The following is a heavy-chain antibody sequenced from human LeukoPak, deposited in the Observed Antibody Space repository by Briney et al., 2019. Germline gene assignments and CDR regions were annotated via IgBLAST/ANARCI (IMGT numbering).Heavy chain of an antibody. CDR3: ARAEMVRGVIITPNFDY. CDR1: GLSLTHDG. V-gene: IGHV1-18*01. CDR2: ISFHNGDT. Sequence: GASVKVSCKASGLSLTHDGISWVRQAPGQGLVWMGWISFHNGDTLYAQNFQGRLTVTTDTSTSTAYMELRSLRSDDTAVYYCARAEMVRGVIITPNFDYWGQGTLVTVSS. J-gene: IGHJ4*02. D-gene: IGHD3-10*01.